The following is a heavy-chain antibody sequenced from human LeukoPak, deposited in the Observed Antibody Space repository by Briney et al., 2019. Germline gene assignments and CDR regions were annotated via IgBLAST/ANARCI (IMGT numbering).Heavy chain of an antibody. V-gene: IGHV3-23*01. Sequence: GGSLRLSCAASGFTFSTFAMSWVRQDPGRGREWVSSITGAGSTTYYPESVKGRFTISRDNSKNTLYLQMNSLRVEDTAVYFCVRDRNYFEALQRSYWGQGTLVTVSS. D-gene: IGHD1-7*01. CDR2: ITGAGSTT. J-gene: IGHJ4*02. CDR1: GFTFSTFA. CDR3: VRDRNYFEALQRSY.